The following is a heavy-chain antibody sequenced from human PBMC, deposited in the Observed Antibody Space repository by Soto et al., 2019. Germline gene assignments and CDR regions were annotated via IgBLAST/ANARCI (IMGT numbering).Heavy chain of an antibody. V-gene: IGHV1-18*01. D-gene: IGHD2-2*01. CDR1: GYTFTSYG. CDR3: AREARYQRFYYMDV. Sequence: QVQLVQSGAEVKKPGASVKVSCKASGYTFTSYGISWVRQAPGQGLEWMGWINAYNGNTNNAHKLQGTVTMTPDTSTRKAYMELRSLRSDYTAVYYFAREARYQRFYYMDVWGKGTTVTVSS. J-gene: IGHJ6*03. CDR2: INAYNGNT.